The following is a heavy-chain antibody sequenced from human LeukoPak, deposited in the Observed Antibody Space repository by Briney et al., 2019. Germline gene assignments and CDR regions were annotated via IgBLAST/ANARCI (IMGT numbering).Heavy chain of an antibody. J-gene: IGHJ4*02. Sequence: PSETLSLTCTVSGGSISSYYWSWIRQPAGKGLEWIGRIYTSGSTNHNPSLKSRVTISVDKSKNQFSLKLRSVTAADTAVYYCAMWTSGYYYDYWGQGALVTVSS. D-gene: IGHD3-22*01. CDR1: GGSISSYY. CDR3: AMWTSGYYYDY. CDR2: IYTSGST. V-gene: IGHV4-4*07.